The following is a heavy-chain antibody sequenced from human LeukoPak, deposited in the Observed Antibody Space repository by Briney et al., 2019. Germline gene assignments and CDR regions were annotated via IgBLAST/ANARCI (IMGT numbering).Heavy chain of an antibody. J-gene: IGHJ4*02. V-gene: IGHV3-30*18. D-gene: IGHD5-18*01. Sequence: GRSLRPSCAASGFTFSSYGMHWVRQAPGKGLEWVAIISYDGSNKYYADSVKGRFTISRDNSKNTLYLQMNSLRAEDTAVYYCAKEENSYRYQYDYWGQGTLVTVSS. CDR1: GFTFSSYG. CDR2: ISYDGSNK. CDR3: AKEENSYRYQYDY.